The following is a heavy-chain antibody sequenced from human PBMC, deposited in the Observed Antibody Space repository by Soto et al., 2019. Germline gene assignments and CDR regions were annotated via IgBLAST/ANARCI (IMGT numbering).Heavy chain of an antibody. Sequence: EVQVLESGGDLAQPGGSLRLSCAPSGFSFSSYAMSWVRQSLGKGLEWVSSISRSGNSTYSADSVRGRFTISRDNSKNTLYLQMYSLRAEDTAVYYCAKDAKILDWLPTSYYYDFWGRGALVTVSS. V-gene: IGHV3-23*01. CDR1: GFSFSSYA. J-gene: IGHJ4*02. CDR3: AKDAKILDWLPTSYYYDF. D-gene: IGHD3-9*01. CDR2: ISRSGNST.